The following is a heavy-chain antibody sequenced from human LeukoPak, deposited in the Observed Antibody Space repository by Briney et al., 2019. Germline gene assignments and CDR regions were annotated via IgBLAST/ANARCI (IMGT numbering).Heavy chain of an antibody. CDR3: ARGSQRWLQFSVWYFDL. CDR2: ISSSGSTI. CDR1: GFTFSSYE. D-gene: IGHD5-24*01. V-gene: IGHV3-48*03. J-gene: IGHJ2*01. Sequence: GRSLRLSCAASGFTFSSYEMNWVRQAPGKGLEWASYISSSGSTIYYADSVKGRFTISRDNTKNSLYLQMNSLRAEDTAVYYCARGSQRWLQFSVWYFDLWGRGTLVTVSS.